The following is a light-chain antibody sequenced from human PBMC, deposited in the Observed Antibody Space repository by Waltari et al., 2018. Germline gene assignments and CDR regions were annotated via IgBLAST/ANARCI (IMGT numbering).Light chain of an antibody. CDR1: QGISNS. V-gene: IGKV1-NL1*01. Sequence: DIQMNQSPSSLSASVGDRVTITCRARQGISNSLAWYQQKPGTAPKLLLYAAPRLESGVPSKFSGSGSATDYTLTISSLQPEDFATYYCQQSYSNPPWTFGQGTKVEIK. CDR3: QQSYSNPPWT. J-gene: IGKJ1*01. CDR2: AAP.